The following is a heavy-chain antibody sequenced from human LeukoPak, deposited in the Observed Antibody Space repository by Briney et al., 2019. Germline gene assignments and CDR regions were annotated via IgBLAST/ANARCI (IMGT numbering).Heavy chain of an antibody. V-gene: IGHV4-39*01. D-gene: IGHD6-19*01. CDR3: ARPGLSRVRYSSGWYGY. Sequence: SETLSLTCTVSGGSISSSSYYWGWIRQPPGKGLEWIGSIYYSGSTYYNPSLKSRVTISVDTSKNQFSLKLSSVTAADTAVYYCARPGLSRVRYSSGWYGYWGQGTLVTVSS. CDR1: GGSISSSSYY. J-gene: IGHJ4*02. CDR2: IYYSGST.